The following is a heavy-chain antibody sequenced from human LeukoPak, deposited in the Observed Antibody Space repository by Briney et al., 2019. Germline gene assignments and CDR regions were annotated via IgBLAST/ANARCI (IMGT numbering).Heavy chain of an antibody. D-gene: IGHD3-3*01. CDR1: GFTFSSYG. CDR2: IRYDGSNK. CDR3: AGNVGKGFLEWLRTDAFDI. Sequence: GGSLRLSCAASGFTFSSYGMHWVRQAPGKGLEWVAFIRYDGSNKYYADSVKGRFTISRDNSKNTLYLQMNSLRAEDTAVYYCAGNVGKGFLEWLRTDAFDIWGQGTMVTVSS. J-gene: IGHJ3*02. V-gene: IGHV3-30*02.